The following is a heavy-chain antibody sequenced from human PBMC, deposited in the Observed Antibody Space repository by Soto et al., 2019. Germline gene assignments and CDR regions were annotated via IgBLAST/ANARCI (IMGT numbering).Heavy chain of an antibody. D-gene: IGHD1-26*01. CDR3: AEARQGGHTATDY. CDR1: GYTFTSFD. Sequence: QVQLVQSGAEVKKPGASVKVSCKPSGYTFTSFDINWVRQATGQGLEWMGWMNPSSGNTGYAPKFQGRVIMTWDTAINTAYRQLSSLRSEDTAVYFCAEARQGGHTATDYWGQGPQVIVSS. CDR2: MNPSSGNT. J-gene: IGHJ4*01. V-gene: IGHV1-8*01.